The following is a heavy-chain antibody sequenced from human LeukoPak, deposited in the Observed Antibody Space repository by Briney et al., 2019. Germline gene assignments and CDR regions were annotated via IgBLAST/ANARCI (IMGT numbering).Heavy chain of an antibody. CDR2: IDGSDGAS. CDR1: GFRFSSYV. Sequence: PGGSLRLSCAASGFRFSSYVMSWVRQAPGKGQEYVSSIDGSDGASYYADSVKGRFTISRDNSKNTLFLQMNSLRVEDTAVYYCARVDSGNYDYWGQGTLLTVSS. J-gene: IGHJ4*02. CDR3: ARVDSGNYDY. D-gene: IGHD1-26*01. V-gene: IGHV3-23*01.